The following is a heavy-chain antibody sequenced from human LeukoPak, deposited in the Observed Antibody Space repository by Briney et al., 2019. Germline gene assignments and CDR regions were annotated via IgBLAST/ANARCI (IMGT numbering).Heavy chain of an antibody. CDR1: GDSISRSNSY. Sequence: PSETLALTCTVSGDSISRSNSYWGWIRQPPGKGLEWVGSVHYSGSTYYNPSLKSRVTISVDTSKNQFSLKLTSVTAADTAVYYCARPTYYDNSGYYYWGQGTLVTVSS. CDR3: ARPTYYDNSGYYY. V-gene: IGHV4-39*01. CDR2: VHYSGST. J-gene: IGHJ4*02. D-gene: IGHD3-22*01.